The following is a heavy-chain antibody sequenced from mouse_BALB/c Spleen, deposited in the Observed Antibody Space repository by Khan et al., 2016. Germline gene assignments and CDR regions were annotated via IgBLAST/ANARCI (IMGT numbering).Heavy chain of an antibody. CDR3: ARGGLGPREFDV. D-gene: IGHD4-1*01. V-gene: IGHV3-6*02. CDR2: ISYDGSN. J-gene: IGHJ1*01. CDR1: GYSITSGYY. Sequence: EVQLQESGPGLVKPSQSLSLTCSVAGYSITSGYYWNWIRQFPGNKLEWMGYISYDGSNHYNPSLRNRISITRDTSKNQFFLHLNSVTTEDTATEDWARGGLGPREFDVWGAGTTVAVSS.